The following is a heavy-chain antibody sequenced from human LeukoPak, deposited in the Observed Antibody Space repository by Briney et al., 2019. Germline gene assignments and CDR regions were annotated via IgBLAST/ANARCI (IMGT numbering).Heavy chain of an antibody. J-gene: IGHJ4*02. Sequence: SETLSLTCTVSGYSISSGYYWGWIRQPPGKGLEWIGSIYHSGSTYYNPSLKSRVTISVDTSKNQFSLKLSSVTAADTAVYYCAREGSSSSVNFDYWGQGTLVTVSS. D-gene: IGHD6-6*01. CDR1: GYSISSGYY. CDR2: IYHSGST. V-gene: IGHV4-38-2*02. CDR3: AREGSSSSVNFDY.